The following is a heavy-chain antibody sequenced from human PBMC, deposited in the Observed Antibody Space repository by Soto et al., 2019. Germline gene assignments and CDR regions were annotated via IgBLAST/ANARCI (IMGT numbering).Heavy chain of an antibody. J-gene: IGHJ4*02. CDR2: INAYNGNT. CDR1: GYTFTSYG. Sequence: GASVKVSCKASGYTFTSYGISWVRQAPGQGLEWMGWINAYNGNTNYAQKFQGRVTITRDTSTSTAYMELSSLRSEDTAVYYCARSIVVVTALDYWGQGTLVTVLL. V-gene: IGHV1-18*01. D-gene: IGHD2-21*02. CDR3: ARSIVVVTALDY.